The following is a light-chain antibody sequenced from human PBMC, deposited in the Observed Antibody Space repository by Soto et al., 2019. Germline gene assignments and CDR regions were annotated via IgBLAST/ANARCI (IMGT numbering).Light chain of an antibody. CDR2: QDS. Sequence: VLTQPPSVSVSPGQTASITCSGDKLGDKYACWYQQKPGQSPVLVIYQDSKRPSGIPERFSGSNSGNTATLTISGTQAMDEADYYCQAWDSSTVVFGGGTKLTVL. CDR3: QAWDSSTVV. CDR1: KLGDKY. V-gene: IGLV3-1*01. J-gene: IGLJ2*01.